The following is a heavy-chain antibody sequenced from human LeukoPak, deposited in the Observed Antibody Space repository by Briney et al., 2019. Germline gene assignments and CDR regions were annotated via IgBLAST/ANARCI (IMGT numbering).Heavy chain of an antibody. J-gene: IGHJ4*02. V-gene: IGHV3-30-3*01. CDR3: ARVGYYASGPFSYFDY. D-gene: IGHD3-10*01. CDR1: GLTFGGYA. CDR2: ISYDGSNE. Sequence: GGSLRLSCAASGLTFGGYAMHWVRQAPGKGLEWVAVISYDGSNEYYADSVKGRFTISRDNSKNQLYMQMNSLSVEDTAVYYCARVGYYASGPFSYFDYWGQGTLVTVSS.